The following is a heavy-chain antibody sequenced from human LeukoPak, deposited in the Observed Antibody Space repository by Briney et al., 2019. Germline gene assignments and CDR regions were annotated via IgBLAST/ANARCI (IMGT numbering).Heavy chain of an antibody. Sequence: SETLSLTCTVSGGSISSYYWSWIRQPPGKGLEWIGYIYYSGSTNYNPSLKSRVTISVDTSKNQFSLKLSSVTAADTAVYYWARILCSGGSCYSRYFDYWGQGTLVTVSS. D-gene: IGHD2-15*01. CDR3: ARILCSGGSCYSRYFDY. J-gene: IGHJ4*02. CDR1: GGSISSYY. V-gene: IGHV4-59*01. CDR2: IYYSGST.